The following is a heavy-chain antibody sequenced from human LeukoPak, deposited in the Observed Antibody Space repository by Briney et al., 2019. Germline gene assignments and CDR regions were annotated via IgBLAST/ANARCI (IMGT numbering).Heavy chain of an antibody. CDR3: AREKLRFFGY. V-gene: IGHV3-53*01. D-gene: IGHD3-3*01. J-gene: IGHJ4*02. CDR2: IYSGGST. Sequence: PGGSLRLSCAASGFTVSSNYMSWVRQAPGKGLEWVSVIYSGGSTYYADSVKGRFTISRDNAKNSLYLQMNSLRAEDTAVYYCAREKLRFFGYWGQGTLVTVSS. CDR1: GFTVSSNY.